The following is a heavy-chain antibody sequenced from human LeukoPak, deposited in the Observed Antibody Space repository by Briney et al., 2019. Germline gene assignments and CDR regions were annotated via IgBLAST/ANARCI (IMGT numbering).Heavy chain of an antibody. CDR1: GFTFSRYW. Sequence: GGSLRLSCAASGFTFSRYWMSWVRQAPGKGLEWVANIKQDGSEKYYVDSVKGRFTISRDNAKNPLYLQMNSLRAEDTAVYYCARDEDGYYYWGQGTLVTVSS. D-gene: IGHD3-22*01. V-gene: IGHV3-7*01. CDR3: ARDEDGYYY. CDR2: IKQDGSEK. J-gene: IGHJ4*02.